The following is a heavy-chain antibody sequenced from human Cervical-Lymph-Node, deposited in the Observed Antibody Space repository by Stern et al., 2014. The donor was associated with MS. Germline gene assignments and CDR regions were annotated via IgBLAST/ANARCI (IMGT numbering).Heavy chain of an antibody. J-gene: IGHJ6*02. Sequence: QVQLMQSGAEVKKPGASVKVSCKASGYTFTAYYLHWVRQAPGQGLAWMGWVKPNTGGTSYAPKVPGRVTMPRDTSTRTASLELSTLTSDDTAFYYCARGPNEHWGGHYNSNGMDVWGQGTTVTVSS. CDR1: GYTFTAYY. D-gene: IGHD2-21*01. CDR3: ARGPNEHWGGHYNSNGMDV. CDR2: VKPNTGGT. V-gene: IGHV1-2*02.